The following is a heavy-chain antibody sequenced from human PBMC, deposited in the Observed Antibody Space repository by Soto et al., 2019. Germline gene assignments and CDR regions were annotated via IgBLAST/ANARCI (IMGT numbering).Heavy chain of an antibody. D-gene: IGHD3-10*01. CDR1: GFTFSSYS. CDR2: FRTGGDDGTT. J-gene: IGHJ4*02. CDR3: AKKVNSGPGSQYFDY. Sequence: GGSLRLSCAASGFTFSSYSMSWVRQAPGKGPEWVSGFRTGGDDGTTYYADSVKGRFTISRDNSKKTLFLQMNSLRVEDTAIYYCAKKVNSGPGSQYFDYWGQGTLVTVSS. V-gene: IGHV3-23*01.